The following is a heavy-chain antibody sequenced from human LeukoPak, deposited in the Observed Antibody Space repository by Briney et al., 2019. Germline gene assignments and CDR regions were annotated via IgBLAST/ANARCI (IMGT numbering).Heavy chain of an antibody. D-gene: IGHD7-27*01. J-gene: IGHJ4*02. CDR2: IHYSGST. Sequence: SETLSLTCTVSGGSISSSSYFWGWIRQPPGEGLEWIGTIHYSGSTYYNPSLKSRVTISVDTSKNQLSLKLSSVTAADTAVYYCALRGTNWGRFDYWGQGTLVTVSS. V-gene: IGHV4-39*01. CDR3: ALRGTNWGRFDY. CDR1: GGSISSSSYF.